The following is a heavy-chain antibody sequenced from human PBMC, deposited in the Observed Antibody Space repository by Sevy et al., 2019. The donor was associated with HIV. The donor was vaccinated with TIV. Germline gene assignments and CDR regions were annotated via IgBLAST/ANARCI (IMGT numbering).Heavy chain of an antibody. J-gene: IGHJ4*02. CDR3: TTDPSIVGATTTDY. CDR1: GFTFSNAW. D-gene: IGHD1-26*01. CDR2: IKSKTDGGTT. Sequence: GGSLRLSCAASGFTFSNAWMSWVRQAPGKGLEWVGRIKSKTDGGTTDYATPVKGRFTISRDDSKNTLYLQMNSLKTEDTAVYYCTTDPSIVGATTTDYWGQGTLVTVSS. V-gene: IGHV3-15*01.